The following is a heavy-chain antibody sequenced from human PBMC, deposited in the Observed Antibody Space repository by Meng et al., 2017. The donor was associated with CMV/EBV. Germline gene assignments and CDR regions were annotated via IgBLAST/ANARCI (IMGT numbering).Heavy chain of an antibody. CDR2: ISAYNGNT. Sequence: ASVKVSCQASGYTFTSYGISWVRQAPGQGLEWMGWISAYNGNTNYAQKLQGRVTMTTDTSTSTAYMELRSLRSDDTAVYYCARYRETDYCSSTSCPPYYYYGMDVWGQGTTVTVSS. D-gene: IGHD2-2*01. V-gene: IGHV1-18*01. CDR3: ARYRETDYCSSTSCPPYYYYGMDV. CDR1: GYTFTSYG. J-gene: IGHJ6*02.